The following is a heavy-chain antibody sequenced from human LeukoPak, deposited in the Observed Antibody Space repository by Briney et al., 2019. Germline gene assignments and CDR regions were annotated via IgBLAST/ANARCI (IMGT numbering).Heavy chain of an antibody. CDR3: ARRIAARAAFDI. J-gene: IGHJ3*02. Sequence: PSETLSLTCTVSGGSISSGDYYWSWIRQLPGKGLEWIGYIYYSGSTYYNPSLKSRVIISEDTSENQFSLKLSSVTAADTAVYYCARRIAARAAFDIWGQGAMVTVSS. V-gene: IGHV4-31*03. D-gene: IGHD6-6*01. CDR1: GGSISSGDYY. CDR2: IYYSGST.